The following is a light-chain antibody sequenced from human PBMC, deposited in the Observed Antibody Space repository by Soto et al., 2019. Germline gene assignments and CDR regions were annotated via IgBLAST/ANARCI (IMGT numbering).Light chain of an antibody. CDR1: SSDIGAYDY. V-gene: IGLV2-14*01. Sequence: QSALTQPASVSGSPGESIIISCTGSSSDIGAYDYVSWYQHHPGRAPKVIIFEVNDRASGVSHRFSGSKSGNTASLTISGLQAEDEAGYYCCSYTGTTSPWVFGGGTKVTVL. CDR3: CSYTGTTSPWV. CDR2: EVN. J-gene: IGLJ3*02.